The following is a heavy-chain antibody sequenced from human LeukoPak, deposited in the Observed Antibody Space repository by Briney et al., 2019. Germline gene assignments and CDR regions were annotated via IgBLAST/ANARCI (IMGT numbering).Heavy chain of an antibody. CDR2: ISWNSGSI. J-gene: IGHJ4*02. CDR1: GFTFDDYA. D-gene: IGHD4-23*01. Sequence: GGSLRLSCAASGFTFDDYAMHWVRQAPGKGLEWVSGISWNSGSIGYADSVKGRFTISRDNSKNTLYLQMNGLRAEDTAIYYCAKGSAQWELYDYWGQGTLVTVSS. V-gene: IGHV3-9*01. CDR3: AKGSAQWELYDY.